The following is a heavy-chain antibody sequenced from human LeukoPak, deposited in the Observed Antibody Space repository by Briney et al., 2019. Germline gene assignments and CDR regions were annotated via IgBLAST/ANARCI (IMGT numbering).Heavy chain of an antibody. V-gene: IGHV1-2*02. CDR3: ARGRLGTWFGELKA. Sequence: ASVKVSCKASGYTFTGYYMHWVRRAPGQGLEWMGWINPNSGGTNYAQKFQGRVTMTGDTSISTAYMELSRLRSDDTAVYYCARGRLGTWFGELKAWGQGTLVTVSS. CDR1: GYTFTGYY. CDR2: INPNSGGT. J-gene: IGHJ5*02. D-gene: IGHD3-10*01.